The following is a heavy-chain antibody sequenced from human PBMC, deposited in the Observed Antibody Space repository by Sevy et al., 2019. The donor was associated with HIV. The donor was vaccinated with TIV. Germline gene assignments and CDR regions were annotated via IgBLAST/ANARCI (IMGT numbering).Heavy chain of an antibody. CDR2: ISRSGSTI. J-gene: IGHJ5*02. V-gene: IGHV3-11*01. CDR1: GFTFSDYY. CDR3: ARENTMIEEPGWFDP. D-gene: IGHD3-22*01. Sequence: GGSLRLSCAASGFTFSDYYMSWIRQAPGKGLEWVSYISRSGSTINYAHSVKGRFTISRDKAKNSLYLQINSLRAEDTAVYYCARENTMIEEPGWFDPWGQGTLVTVSS.